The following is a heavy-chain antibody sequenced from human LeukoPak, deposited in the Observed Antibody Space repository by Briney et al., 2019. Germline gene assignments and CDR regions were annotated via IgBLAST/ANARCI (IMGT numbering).Heavy chain of an antibody. V-gene: IGHV3-48*03. CDR1: GFTFSSYE. CDR2: ISSSGSTI. D-gene: IGHD3-16*02. CDR3: ARESYDYVWGSYRYYYYYYMDV. Sequence: GGSLRLSCAASGFTFSSYEMNWVRQAPGKGLEWVSYISSSGSTIYYADSVKGRFTISRDNAKNSLYLQMNSLRAEDTAVYYCARESYDYVWGSYRYYYYYYMDVWGKGTTVTISS. J-gene: IGHJ6*03.